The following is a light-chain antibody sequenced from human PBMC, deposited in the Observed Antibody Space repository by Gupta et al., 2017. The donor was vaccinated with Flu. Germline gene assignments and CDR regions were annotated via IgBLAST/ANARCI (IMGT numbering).Light chain of an antibody. CDR1: QNVGNNY. CDR2: NTF. J-gene: IGKJ4*01. V-gene: IGKV3-20*01. Sequence: ERATLSCRASQNVGNNYLTWYQKKPGQALRVVIYNTFNRATGIPDRFSGSGSGTDFTLTISRMEPEDLAVYYCHQHATSPITFGGGTKVEIK. CDR3: HQHATSPIT.